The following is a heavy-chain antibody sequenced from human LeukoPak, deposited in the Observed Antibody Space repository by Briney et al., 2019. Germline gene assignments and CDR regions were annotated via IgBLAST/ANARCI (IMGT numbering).Heavy chain of an antibody. J-gene: IGHJ4*02. CDR1: GGSISSGSYY. CDR2: IYNSGST. D-gene: IGHD3-22*01. CDR3: ARGPSPDYYDSSGYYYFDY. Sequence: PSQTLSLTCTVSGGSISSGSYYWGWIRQPAGKGLEWIGRIYNSGSTNYNPSLKSRVTISVETAKNEFSRKQSSVTAADTAVYHCARGPSPDYYDSSGYYYFDYWGQGTLVTVSS. V-gene: IGHV4-61*02.